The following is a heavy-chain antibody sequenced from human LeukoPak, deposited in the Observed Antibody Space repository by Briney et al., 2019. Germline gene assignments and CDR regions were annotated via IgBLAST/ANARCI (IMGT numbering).Heavy chain of an antibody. J-gene: IGHJ4*02. CDR1: GGTFSSYA. V-gene: IGHV1-69*13. D-gene: IGHD2-15*01. Sequence: SVKVSCKASGGTFSSYAISWVRQAPGQGLEWMGGIIPIFGTANYAQKFQGRVTITADESTSTAYMELSSLRSEDTAVYYCARVGCSGGSCFDYWGQGTLVTVSS. CDR2: IIPIFGTA. CDR3: ARVGCSGGSCFDY.